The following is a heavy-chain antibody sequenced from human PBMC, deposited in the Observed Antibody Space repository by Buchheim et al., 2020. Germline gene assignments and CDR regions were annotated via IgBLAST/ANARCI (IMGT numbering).Heavy chain of an antibody. Sequence: EVQLVQSGAEVKKPGESLTISCKASGYSFTSNWISWVRQMPGKGLEWMGRIDPSDSYTNYSPSFQGHVTFSLAKSISTAYLHLSSLKASDTAMYYCARHRRGIAVAEYDYWGQGTL. D-gene: IGHD6-19*01. CDR1: GYSFTSNW. V-gene: IGHV5-10-1*01. CDR2: IDPSDSYT. J-gene: IGHJ4*02. CDR3: ARHRRGIAVAEYDY.